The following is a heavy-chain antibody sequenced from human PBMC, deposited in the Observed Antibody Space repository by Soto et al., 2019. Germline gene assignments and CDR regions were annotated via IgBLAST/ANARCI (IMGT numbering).Heavy chain of an antibody. J-gene: IGHJ6*03. V-gene: IGHV4-34*01. CDR3: ARSGRNYYVLYYYYMDV. CDR1: GGSFSGYY. CDR2: INHSGST. D-gene: IGHD3-10*02. Sequence: SETLSLTCAVYGGSFSGYYWSWIRQPPGKGLEWIGEINHSGSTNYNPSLKSRVTISVDTSKNQFSLKLSSVTAADTAVYYCARSGRNYYVLYYYYMDVWGKGTTVTVSS.